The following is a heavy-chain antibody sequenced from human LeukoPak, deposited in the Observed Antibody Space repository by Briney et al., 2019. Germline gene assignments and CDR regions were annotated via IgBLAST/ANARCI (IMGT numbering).Heavy chain of an antibody. Sequence: GGSLRLSCAASGFVFSTYWMTWVRQAPGKGLEWVANINLDGTEEHYVDSSLKGRFTVSRDNAKNSLYLQMTSLRVEDTAVYYCASGRHDFLHWGQGTLVTVSS. D-gene: IGHD3/OR15-3a*01. J-gene: IGHJ4*02. CDR3: ASGRHDFLH. V-gene: IGHV3-7*01. CDR2: INLDGTEE. CDR1: GFVFSTYW.